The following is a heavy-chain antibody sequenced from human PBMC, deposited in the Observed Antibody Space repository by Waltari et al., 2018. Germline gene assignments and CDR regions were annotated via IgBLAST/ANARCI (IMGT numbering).Heavy chain of an antibody. V-gene: IGHV3-9*03. Sequence: EVQLVESEGGLVQPGRSLRISCAASGFTFGDYAMHWVRQTPGKGLEWVSTSSWDSSSVGYADSVKGRFTISRDNAKNSLYLQMNSLRAEDMALYYCAKDKFGNIVASYFDYWGQGTLVTVSS. D-gene: IGHD2-15*01. CDR1: GFTFGDYA. CDR3: AKDKFGNIVASYFDY. CDR2: SSWDSSSV. J-gene: IGHJ4*02.